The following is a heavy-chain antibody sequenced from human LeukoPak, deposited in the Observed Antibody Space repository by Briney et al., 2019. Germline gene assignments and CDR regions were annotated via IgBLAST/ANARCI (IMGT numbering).Heavy chain of an antibody. D-gene: IGHD3-22*01. CDR3: ARGMGQYYYDSSGSSFDY. J-gene: IGHJ4*02. Sequence: SVKVSCKASGNTFTNNGISWVRQAPGQGLEWMGGIIPIFGTANYAQKFQGRVTITADKSTSTAYMELSSLRSEDTAVYYCARGMGQYYYDSSGSSFDYWGQGTLVTVSS. V-gene: IGHV1-69*06. CDR1: GNTFTNNG. CDR2: IIPIFGTA.